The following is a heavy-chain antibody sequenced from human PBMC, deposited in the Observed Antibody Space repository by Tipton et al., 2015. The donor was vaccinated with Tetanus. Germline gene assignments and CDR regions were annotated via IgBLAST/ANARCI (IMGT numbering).Heavy chain of an antibody. V-gene: IGHV4-30-4*01. CDR3: ARERSGFNVGHLDV. CDR1: GDSLSNGDYY. J-gene: IGHJ4*02. Sequence: TLSLTCTASGDSLSNGDYYWSWIRQPPGKGLESIGYIYYSGSTYYNPSLKSRVSMSVDKSRKEVSLKLQSVTAADTAVYFCARERSGFNVGHLDVWGPGILVIVSS. CDR2: IYYSGST. D-gene: IGHD3-3*01.